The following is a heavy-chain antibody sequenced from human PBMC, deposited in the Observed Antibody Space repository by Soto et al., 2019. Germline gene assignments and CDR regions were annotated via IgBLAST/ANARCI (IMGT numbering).Heavy chain of an antibody. V-gene: IGHV3-30-3*01. Sequence: PGGALRVCWAASGFTFRNDAMDWVRQAPGKGLECLAVIAYDGSNAFYRESVKGRFTISRDNSKNTLYLHMNSLRSEDTGVYYCARGDREDILVVVGARPGEYGIDIWGQGTTVTVSS. D-gene: IGHD2-15*01. CDR3: ARGDREDILVVVGARPGEYGIDI. CDR2: IAYDGSNA. CDR1: GFTFRNDA. J-gene: IGHJ6*02.